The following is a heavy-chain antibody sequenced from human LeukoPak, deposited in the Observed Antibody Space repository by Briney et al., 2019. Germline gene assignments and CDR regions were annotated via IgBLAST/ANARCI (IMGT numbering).Heavy chain of an antibody. Sequence: GGSLRLSCAASGFTFSSYSMNWVRQAPGKGLEWVSSISSSSSYIYYADSVKGRFTISRDNAKNSLYLQMNCLRAEDTAVYYCASYSDPIAAAGTGFDYWGQGTLVTVSS. D-gene: IGHD6-13*01. J-gene: IGHJ4*02. V-gene: IGHV3-21*01. CDR3: ASYSDPIAAAGTGFDY. CDR2: ISSSSSYI. CDR1: GFTFSSYS.